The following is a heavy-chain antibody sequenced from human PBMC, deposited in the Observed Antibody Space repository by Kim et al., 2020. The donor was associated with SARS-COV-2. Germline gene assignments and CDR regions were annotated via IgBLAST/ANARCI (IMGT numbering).Heavy chain of an antibody. CDR1: GFTVSSNY. CDR3: ARAGKGTAYYYGMDV. CDR2: IYSGGST. D-gene: IGHD3-10*01. Sequence: GGSLRLSCAASGFTVSSNYMSWVRQAPGKGLEWVSVIYSGGSTYYADSVKGRFTISRDNSKNTLYLQMNSLRAEDTAVYYCARAGKGTAYYYGMDVWGQGTTVTVSS. J-gene: IGHJ6*02. V-gene: IGHV3-53*01.